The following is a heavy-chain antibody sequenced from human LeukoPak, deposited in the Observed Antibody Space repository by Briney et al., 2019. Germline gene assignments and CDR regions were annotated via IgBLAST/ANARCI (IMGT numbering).Heavy chain of an antibody. V-gene: IGHV3-30*18. CDR1: GFTFSDYY. J-gene: IGHJ4*02. CDR3: AKDQYDY. Sequence: GGSLRLSCAASGFTFSDYYMSWTRQAPGKGLEWVAVISYDGSNKYYADSVKGRFTISRDNSKNTLYLQMNSLRAEDTAVYYCAKDQYDYWGQGTLVTVSS. CDR2: ISYDGSNK.